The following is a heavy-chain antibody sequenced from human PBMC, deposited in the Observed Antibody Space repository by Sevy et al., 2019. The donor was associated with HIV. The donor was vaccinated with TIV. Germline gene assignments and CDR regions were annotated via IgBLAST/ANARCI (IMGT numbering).Heavy chain of an antibody. V-gene: IGHV4-34*01. CDR2: INHSGST. J-gene: IGHJ5*02. Sequence: SETLSLTCAVYGGSFSGYYWSWIRQPPGKGLEWIGEINHSGSTNYNPSLKSRVTISVDTSKNQFSLKRSSVTAADTAVYYWAGGRVVSGWYGGNWFDPWGQGTLVTVSS. D-gene: IGHD6-19*01. CDR3: AGGRVVSGWYGGNWFDP. CDR1: GGSFSGYY.